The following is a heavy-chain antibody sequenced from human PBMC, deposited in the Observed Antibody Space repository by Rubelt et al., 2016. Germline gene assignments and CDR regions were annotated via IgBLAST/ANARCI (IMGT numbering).Heavy chain of an antibody. D-gene: IGHD5-12*01. CDR2: ITGSGATT. J-gene: IGHJ4*02. V-gene: IGHV3-23*04. CDR1: GFTFSNYA. CDR3: AKGTGVIVTATIDY. Sequence: EVQLVESGGGLVQPGGSLRLSCAASGFTFSNYAMSWVRQAPGTGLEWVSVITGSGATTYYAATVQGRFTISRDNSKNTLYLQMNSLRAEDTAVYYCAKGTGVIVTATIDYWGQGNLVTVSS.